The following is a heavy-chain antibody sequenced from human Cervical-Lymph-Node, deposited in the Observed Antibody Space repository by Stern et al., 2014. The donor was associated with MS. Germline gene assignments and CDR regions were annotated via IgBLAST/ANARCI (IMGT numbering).Heavy chain of an antibody. Sequence: VQLVQSGAEVEKPGASVKVSCKASGYIFTDYYLHWVRQAPGQGLACMGRINPKSGGTSYAQSFQGRVTLTRDTSITTAYMDLSRLTSDDTAVYYCTRALRIADRPSPGGHWFDPWGQGTLVIVSS. J-gene: IGHJ5*02. CDR1: GYIFTDYY. CDR3: TRALRIADRPSPGGHWFDP. CDR2: INPKSGGT. D-gene: IGHD6-6*01. V-gene: IGHV1-2*02.